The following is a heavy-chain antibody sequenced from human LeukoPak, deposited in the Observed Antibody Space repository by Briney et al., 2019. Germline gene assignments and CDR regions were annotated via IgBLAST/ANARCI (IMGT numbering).Heavy chain of an antibody. D-gene: IGHD6-13*01. CDR1: GYTFTSYD. Sequence: GASVKVSCKASGYTFTSYDINWVRQATGQGLEWMGWMNPNSGNTGYAQKFQGRVTMTRNTSISTAYMELSSLRSDDTAVYYCARGRSSSWYPRGFYGMDVWGQGTTVTVSS. J-gene: IGHJ6*02. CDR3: ARGRSSSWYPRGFYGMDV. V-gene: IGHV1-8*01. CDR2: MNPNSGNT.